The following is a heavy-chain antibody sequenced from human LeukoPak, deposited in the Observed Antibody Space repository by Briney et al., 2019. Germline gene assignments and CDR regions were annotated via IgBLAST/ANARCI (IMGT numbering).Heavy chain of an antibody. CDR3: ARVPYSSSSPDY. D-gene: IGHD6-6*01. CDR2: IYRSGTP. CDR1: GFTVSNNY. J-gene: IGHJ4*02. Sequence: GGSLRLSCAASGFTVSNNYMSWVRQAPGQGLDWVSTIYRSGTPHYADSVKGRFTISRDNAKNSLYLQMNSLRAEDTAAYYCARVPYSSSSPDYWGQGTLVTVSS. V-gene: IGHV3-66*01.